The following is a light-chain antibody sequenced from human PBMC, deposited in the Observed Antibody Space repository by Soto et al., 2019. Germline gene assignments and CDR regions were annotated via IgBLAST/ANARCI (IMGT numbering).Light chain of an antibody. CDR3: QQHGSSHPTT. V-gene: IGKV3-20*01. Sequence: DIVLTQSPGTLSLSPGERATLSCSASQSLSSTYLAWYQHKRGQAPRLLIYGASSRATGIPDRFSGSGSGTDFTLTISRLEPEDFAVYYCQQHGSSHPTTFGQGTRLEIK. CDR1: QSLSSTY. J-gene: IGKJ5*01. CDR2: GAS.